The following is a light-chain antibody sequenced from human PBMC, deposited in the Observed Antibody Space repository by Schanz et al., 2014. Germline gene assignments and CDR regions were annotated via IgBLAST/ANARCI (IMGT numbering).Light chain of an antibody. CDR1: SGRSNYI. CDR3: QTWGTGIRV. J-gene: IGLJ2*01. V-gene: IGLV4-60*03. Sequence: QSVLTQSSSASASLGSSVKLTCTLSSGRSNYIIAWHQQQPGKAPRYLMKLEGSGSYNRGSGVPDRFSGSSSGADRYVTISSLQSEDEAVYYCQTWGTGIRVFGGGTKLTVL. CDR2: LEGSGSY.